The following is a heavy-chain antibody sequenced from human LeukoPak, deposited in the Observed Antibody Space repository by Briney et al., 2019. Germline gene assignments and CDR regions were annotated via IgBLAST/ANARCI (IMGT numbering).Heavy chain of an antibody. J-gene: IGHJ5*02. D-gene: IGHD2-15*01. CDR3: ARQPIVVVVAATLWFDP. CDR1: GYTFIRNG. Sequence: GASVKVSCKASGYTFIRNGISWVRQAPGQGLEWMGWISAYNGNTNYAQKLQGRVTMTTDTSTSTAYMELRSLRSDDTAVYYCARQPIVVVVAATLWFDPWGQGTLVTVSS. V-gene: IGHV1-18*01. CDR2: ISAYNGNT.